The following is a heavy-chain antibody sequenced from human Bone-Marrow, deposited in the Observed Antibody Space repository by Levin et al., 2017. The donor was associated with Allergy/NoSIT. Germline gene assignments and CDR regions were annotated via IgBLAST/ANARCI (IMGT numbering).Heavy chain of an antibody. Sequence: GESLKISCAASGFTFRGYGFHWVRQAPGKGLEWVAVIWLDGRSQHYADSVKGRFTISGDNSQNTLWLQMNSLRAEDTAIYYCARDIGQPDSYDYYFYGMDVWGQGTTVTVSS. CDR3: ARDIGQPDSYDYYFYGMDV. CDR1: GFTFRGYG. CDR2: IWLDGRSQ. D-gene: IGHD1-26*01. V-gene: IGHV3-33*01. J-gene: IGHJ6*02.